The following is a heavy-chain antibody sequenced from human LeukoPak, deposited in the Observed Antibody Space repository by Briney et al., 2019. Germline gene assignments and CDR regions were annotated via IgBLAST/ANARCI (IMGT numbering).Heavy chain of an antibody. CDR2: ISWDSRNI. CDR3: ARGNRDTSGFYFYYGMDV. CDR1: GFTFDDYA. Sequence: GRSLRLSCAASGFTFDDYAMFWVRQAPGKGLEWVSCISWDSRNIGYAASVKGRFATSRDNGKNSLYLQMNSLRPDDTALYYCARGNRDTSGFYFYYGMDVWGPGSTVTVSS. D-gene: IGHD6-19*01. V-gene: IGHV3-9*01. J-gene: IGHJ6*02.